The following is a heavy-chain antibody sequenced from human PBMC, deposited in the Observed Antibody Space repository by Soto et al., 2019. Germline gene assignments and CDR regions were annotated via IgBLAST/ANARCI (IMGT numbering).Heavy chain of an antibody. D-gene: IGHD6-6*01. J-gene: IGHJ4*02. V-gene: IGHV4-34*01. CDR2: VKHSGST. Sequence: SETLSLTCGVYGGSFSGYYWSWIRQPPGKGLEWIGDVKHSGSTNYNPSLKSRVTILVDTSKNQFSLKLASVTAADTAVYYCARLGARLRDYWGQGTLVTVSS. CDR3: ARLGARLRDY. CDR1: GGSFSGYY.